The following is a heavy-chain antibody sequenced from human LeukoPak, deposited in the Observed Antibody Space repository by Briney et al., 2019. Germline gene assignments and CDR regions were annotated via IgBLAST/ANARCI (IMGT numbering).Heavy chain of an antibody. J-gene: IGHJ4*02. CDR1: GGSFSGYY. V-gene: IGHV4-34*01. D-gene: IGHD3-10*01. CDR3: ARDLVSGYYGSGSYSYYFDY. Sequence: SETLSLTCAVYGGSFSGYYWSWIRQPPGKGLEWIGSIYYSGNTYYNPSLKSRVTISVDTSKNQFSLKLSSVTAADTAVYYCARDLVSGYYGSGSYSYYFDYWGQGTLVTVSS. CDR2: IYYSGNT.